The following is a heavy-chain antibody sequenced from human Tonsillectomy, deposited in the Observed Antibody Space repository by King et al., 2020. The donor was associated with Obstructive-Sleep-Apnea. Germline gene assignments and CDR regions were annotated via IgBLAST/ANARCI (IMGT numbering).Heavy chain of an antibody. CDR2: ISYRGST. V-gene: IGHV4-61*01. D-gene: IGHD1-14*01. J-gene: IGHJ4*02. CDR3: ARDEGGAVYPFD. Sequence: GERAGALWLTGSVSGGCVSSGRYYWSGIRQSPRKGLEWIGCISYRGSTNFNPSLKRRVTISVDTSKNQFSLRLSSVTAADTAVYYWARDEGGAVYPFDWGQGTLVTVSS. CDR1: GGCVSSGRYY.